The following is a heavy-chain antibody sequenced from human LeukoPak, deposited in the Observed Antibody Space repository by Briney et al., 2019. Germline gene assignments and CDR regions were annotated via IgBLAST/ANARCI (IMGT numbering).Heavy chain of an antibody. V-gene: IGHV3-66*02. CDR2: IYSGGST. J-gene: IGHJ4*02. Sequence: PGGSLRLSCAASGFTLSSNYMSWVRQAPGKGLEWVSVIYSGGSTYYTDSVKGRFTISRDNSKNTLYLQMSSLRTDDTAVYYCARGGYSYGRLLDYWGQGTLVTVSS. D-gene: IGHD5-18*01. CDR3: ARGGYSYGRLLDY. CDR1: GFTLSSNY.